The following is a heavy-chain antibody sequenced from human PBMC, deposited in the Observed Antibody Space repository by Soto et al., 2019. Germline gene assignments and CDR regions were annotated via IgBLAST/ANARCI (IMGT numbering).Heavy chain of an antibody. V-gene: IGHV3-30*18. D-gene: IGHD5-12*01. CDR1: GFSFDAYG. J-gene: IGHJ4*02. CDR2: ISYDGSHR. CDR3: TKEGRGYGGFDPNSYFEN. Sequence: QVQLVESAGGVVQPATSLRLSCSASGFSFDAYGMHWVRQTPGKGLEWVAVISYDGSHRTYGDSVKGRFTISRDNSKNTVHLQMNSLRAEDTALYYCTKEGRGYGGFDPNSYFENWGQGTQVTVSS.